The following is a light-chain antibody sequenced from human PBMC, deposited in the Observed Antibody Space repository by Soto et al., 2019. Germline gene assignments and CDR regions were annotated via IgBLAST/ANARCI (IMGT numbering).Light chain of an antibody. CDR2: GAS. J-gene: IGKJ5*01. CDR1: QTVTRNY. Sequence: EIVLTQSPGTLSLSPGERATLSCRASQTVTRNYLAWHQQKPGQTPRLLIYGASSRATGIPDRFSGSGSGTDFTLTISRLEPEDFAVYYCQQYGSSPITFGQGTRLEIK. V-gene: IGKV3-20*01. CDR3: QQYGSSPIT.